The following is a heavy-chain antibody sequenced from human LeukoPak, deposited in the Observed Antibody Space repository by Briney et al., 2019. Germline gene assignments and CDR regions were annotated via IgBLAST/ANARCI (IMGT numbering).Heavy chain of an antibody. D-gene: IGHD6-13*01. J-gene: IGHJ6*03. CDR2: IYTSGST. V-gene: IGHV4-4*07. Sequence: PSETLSLTCTVSGGSISSYYWSWIRQPAGKGLEWIGRIYTSGSTNYNPSLKSRVTMSVDTSKNQFSLKLSSVTAADTAVYYCASSSSQRRYYYYYMDVWGKGTTVTISS. CDR3: ASSSSQRRYYYYYMDV. CDR1: GGSISSYY.